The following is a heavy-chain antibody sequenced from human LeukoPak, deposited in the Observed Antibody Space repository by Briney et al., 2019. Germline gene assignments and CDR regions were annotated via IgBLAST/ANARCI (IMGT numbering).Heavy chain of an antibody. CDR2: IYTSGST. D-gene: IGHD1-20*01. Sequence: SETLSLTCTVSGGSISSGSYYWSRIRQPAGKGLEWIGRIYTSGSTNYNPSLKSRVTISVDTSKNQFSLKLSSVTAADTAVYYCARADRITGTDFDYWGQGTLVTVSS. V-gene: IGHV4-61*02. J-gene: IGHJ4*02. CDR3: ARADRITGTDFDY. CDR1: GGSISSGSYY.